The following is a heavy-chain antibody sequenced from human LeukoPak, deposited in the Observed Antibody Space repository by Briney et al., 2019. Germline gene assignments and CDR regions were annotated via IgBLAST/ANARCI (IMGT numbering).Heavy chain of an antibody. CDR1: GFTFSIFW. CDR2: MNQDGTAT. D-gene: IGHD2-8*02. V-gene: IGHV3-7*01. Sequence: GGSLRLSCAASGFTFSIFWMSWVRQAPGKGLEWVAHMNQDGTATYYVDSVKGRFTISRDNVKNTLFLQMNSLRAEDTAVFYCVRAGGPHTVDVWGQGTTVTVSS. CDR3: VRAGGPHTVDV. J-gene: IGHJ6*02.